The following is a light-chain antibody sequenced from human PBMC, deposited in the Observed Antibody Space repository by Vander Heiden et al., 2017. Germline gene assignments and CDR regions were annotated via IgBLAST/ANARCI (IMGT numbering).Light chain of an antibody. J-gene: IGKJ2*01. Sequence: DIVMTQSPDSLTVSLGERATINCKSSQSVLYSSNNKNDLAWYQQKPGQPPMLLIYWAATRESGVPDRFSGSGSGTDFTLTISSLQAEDVAVYYCQQYYLIPYTFGRGTNLEIK. CDR3: QQYYLIPYT. CDR1: QSVLYSSNNKND. CDR2: WAA. V-gene: IGKV4-1*01.